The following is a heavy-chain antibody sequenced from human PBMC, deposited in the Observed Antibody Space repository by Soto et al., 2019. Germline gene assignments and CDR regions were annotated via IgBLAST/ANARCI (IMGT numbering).Heavy chain of an antibody. CDR3: ARGLGDSSSWSYSGY. V-gene: IGHV1-18*01. CDR1: GYTFTSYG. CDR2: ISAYNGNT. D-gene: IGHD6-13*01. Sequence: QVQLVQSGAEVKKPGASVKVSCKASGYTFTSYGISWVRQAPGQGLEWMGWISAYNGNTNYAQKLQGRVTMTTDKPTSTAYMELRSLRSGDTAVYYCARGLGDSSSWSYSGYWGQGTLVTVSS. J-gene: IGHJ4*02.